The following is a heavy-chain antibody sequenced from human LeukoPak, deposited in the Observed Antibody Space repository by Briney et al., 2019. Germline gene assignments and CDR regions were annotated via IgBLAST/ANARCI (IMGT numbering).Heavy chain of an antibody. D-gene: IGHD3-10*01. CDR2: ISAYNGNT. J-gene: IGHJ6*03. V-gene: IGHV1-18*01. CDR1: GYTFTSYG. Sequence: ASVKVSCKASGYTFTSYGISWVRQAPGQGLEWMGWISAYNGNTNYAQKLQGRVTMTTDTSTSTAYMELRSLRSDDTAVYYCARTWRYYGSGNYYYMDVWGKGTTVTVSS. CDR3: ARTWRYYGSGNYYYMDV.